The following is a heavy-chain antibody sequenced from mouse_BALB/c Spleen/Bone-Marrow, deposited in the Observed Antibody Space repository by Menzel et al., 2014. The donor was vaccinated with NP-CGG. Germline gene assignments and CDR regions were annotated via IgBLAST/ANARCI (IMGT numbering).Heavy chain of an antibody. V-gene: IGHV1S81*02. Sequence: QVQLQQSGAELVKPGASVKLSCKASGCTFSSYYMYWVKQRPGQGLEWIGEINPSNGGTKFNEKFKSKATLTVDKSSSTAYMQLSSLTSEDSAVYYCTRSNYGYWYFDVWGAGTTVTVSS. CDR1: GCTFSSYY. CDR2: INPSNGGT. J-gene: IGHJ1*01. D-gene: IGHD1-1*01. CDR3: TRSNYGYWYFDV.